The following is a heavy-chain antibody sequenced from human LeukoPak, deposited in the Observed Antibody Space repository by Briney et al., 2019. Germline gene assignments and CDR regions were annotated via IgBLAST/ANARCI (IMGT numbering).Heavy chain of an antibody. CDR2: IRSKAYGETA. CDR1: GLTFGDYA. J-gene: IGHJ4*02. V-gene: IGHV3-49*03. Sequence: GSLRLSCTASGLTFGDYAMSWIRQAPGKGLEWVGFIRSKAYGETADYAASVKGRFTISRDDSKAIAYLQMNSLKTEDTAVYHCTRDRGAYNLYDYWGQGTLVTVSS. CDR3: TRDRGAYNLYDY. D-gene: IGHD1-1*01.